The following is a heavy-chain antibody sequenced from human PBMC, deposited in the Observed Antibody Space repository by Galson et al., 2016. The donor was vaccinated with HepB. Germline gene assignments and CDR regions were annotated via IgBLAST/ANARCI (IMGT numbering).Heavy chain of an antibody. CDR1: GFTFRNYG. Sequence: SLRLSCAASGFTFRNYGMTWVRQAPGKGLEWLAADSMDGRRKFYADSVKGRFTISRDNSNNMPFLQMSSLRTDDTAIYYCARRHEYCPPVGCSVDYWGQGTLVSVSS. V-gene: IGHV3-30*03. D-gene: IGHD2/OR15-2a*01. J-gene: IGHJ4*02. CDR2: DSMDGRRK. CDR3: ARRHEYCPPVGCSVDY.